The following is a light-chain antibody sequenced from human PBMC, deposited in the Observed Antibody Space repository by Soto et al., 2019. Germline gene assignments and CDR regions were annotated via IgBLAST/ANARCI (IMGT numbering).Light chain of an antibody. CDR3: QQYNSYSGT. CDR1: QSISSW. CDR2: DAS. V-gene: IGKV1-5*01. Sequence: DIQMTQSPSTLSASVGDRVTITCRASQSISSWLAWYQQKPGKAPKLLIYDASSLESGVPSRFSGSGSGTEFTLTISSLQPYDFATYYCQQYNSYSGTFGQVTKVDIK. J-gene: IGKJ1*01.